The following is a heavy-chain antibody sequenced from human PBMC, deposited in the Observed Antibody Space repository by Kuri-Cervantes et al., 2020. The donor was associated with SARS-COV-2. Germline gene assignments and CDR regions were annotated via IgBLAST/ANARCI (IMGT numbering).Heavy chain of an antibody. J-gene: IGHJ4*02. CDR3: ARDGDGYNSHFDH. Sequence: SETLSLTCTVSGGSISSGDYYWSWIRQHPGKGLEWIGNIYYSGTTYYSPSLKSRVTISVDTSKNQFTLKVSSVTAADTAVYYCARDGDGYNSHFDHWGQGTPVTVSS. CDR2: IYYSGTT. V-gene: IGHV4-31*03. CDR1: GGSISSGDYY. D-gene: IGHD5-24*01.